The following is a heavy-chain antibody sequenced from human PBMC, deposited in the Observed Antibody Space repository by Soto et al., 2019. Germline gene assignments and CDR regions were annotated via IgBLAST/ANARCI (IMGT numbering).Heavy chain of an antibody. CDR1: GGSISSYY. J-gene: IGHJ5*02. V-gene: IGHV4-59*08. Sequence: QVQLQESGPGLVKPSETLSLTCTVSGGSISSYYWSWIRQPPGKGLEWIGYIYYSGSTNYNPSLKRRVTISVDTSKNQFSLKLSSVTAADTAVYYCARLGHCSSTSCYADATAINWFDPWGQGTLVTVSS. CDR3: ARLGHCSSTSCYADATAINWFDP. D-gene: IGHD2-2*01. CDR2: IYYSGST.